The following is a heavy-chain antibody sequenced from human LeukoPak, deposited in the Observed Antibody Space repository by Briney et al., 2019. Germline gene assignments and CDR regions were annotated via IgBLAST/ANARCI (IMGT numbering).Heavy chain of an antibody. Sequence: PSETLSLTCAVYGVSFSGYYWIWLRQPPRKGLEWIGEINHSGSTNYNPSLKSRVTISVDTSKNQFSLKLSSVTAADTAVYYCARGRWWNIQGPRNWFDPWGQGTLVTVSS. CDR3: ARGRWWNIQGPRNWFDP. CDR2: INHSGST. CDR1: GVSFSGYY. D-gene: IGHD2-8*02. J-gene: IGHJ5*02. V-gene: IGHV4-34*01.